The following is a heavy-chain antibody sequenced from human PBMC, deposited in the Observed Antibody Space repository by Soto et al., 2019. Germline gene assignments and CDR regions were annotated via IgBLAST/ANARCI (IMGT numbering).Heavy chain of an antibody. D-gene: IGHD1-26*01. Sequence: SETLSLTCTVSGGSISSGGYYWSWIRQHPGKGLEWIGYIYYSGSTYYNPSLKSRVTISVDTSKNQFSLKLSSVTAADTAVYYCATGAGVPYSYSSYVIALSGHGTPLTVS. V-gene: IGHV4-31*03. CDR3: ATGAGVPYSYSSYVIAL. CDR1: GGSISSGGYY. J-gene: IGHJ6*01. CDR2: IYYSGST.